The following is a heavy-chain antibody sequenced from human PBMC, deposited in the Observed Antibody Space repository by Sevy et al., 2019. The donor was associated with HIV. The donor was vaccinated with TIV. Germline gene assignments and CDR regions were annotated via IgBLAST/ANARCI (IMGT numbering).Heavy chain of an antibody. J-gene: IGHJ4*02. V-gene: IGHV3-30*02. CDR2: IRYDGSNK. D-gene: IGHD3-22*01. CDR3: AKDYYDSSGYSFLDY. Sequence: GGSLRLSCAASGFTFSSYGMHWVRQAPGKGLEWVAFIRYDGSNKYYAYSVKGRFTISRDNSKNPLYLQMNSLRAEDTAVYYCAKDYYDSSGYSFLDYWGQGTLVTVSS. CDR1: GFTFSSYG.